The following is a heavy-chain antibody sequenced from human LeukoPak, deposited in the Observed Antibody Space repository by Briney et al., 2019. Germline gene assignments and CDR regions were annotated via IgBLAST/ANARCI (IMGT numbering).Heavy chain of an antibody. CDR2: ISSSGSTI. Sequence: GGSLRLSCAASGFTFSSYEMNWVRQAPGKGLEWVSYISSSGSTIYYADSVKGRFTISRDNSKNTLYLQMNSLRAEDTAVYYCVNLVLLWFGELTDDAFDIWGQGTMVTVSS. J-gene: IGHJ3*02. D-gene: IGHD3-10*01. V-gene: IGHV3-48*03. CDR1: GFTFSSYE. CDR3: VNLVLLWFGELTDDAFDI.